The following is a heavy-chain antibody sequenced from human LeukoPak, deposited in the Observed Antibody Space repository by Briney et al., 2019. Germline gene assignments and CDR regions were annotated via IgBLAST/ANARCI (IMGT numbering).Heavy chain of an antibody. V-gene: IGHV4-34*01. CDR3: ASLSIAAGA. CDR1: GGSFSGYY. Sequence: SETLSLTCAVYGGSFSGYYWSWIRQPPGKGLEWIGEINHSGSTNYNPSLKSRVTLSVDTSKKQFSLMLSSATAADTTGYYCASLSIAAGAWGQRTLVTVSS. D-gene: IGHD6-13*01. CDR2: INHSGST. J-gene: IGHJ4*02.